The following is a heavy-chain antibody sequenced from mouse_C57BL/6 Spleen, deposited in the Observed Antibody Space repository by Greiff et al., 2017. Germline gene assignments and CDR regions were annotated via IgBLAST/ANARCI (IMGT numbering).Heavy chain of an antibody. V-gene: IGHV1-39*01. CDR2: INPNYGTT. CDR3: ARWHTGDDALAY. Sequence: EVQLQQSGPELVKPGASVKISCKASGYSFTDYDMNWVKQSHGKRLEWIGVINPNYGTTRYNEKFKGKATLTVDKSSSTAYMQLHSLTSEDSAVYFCARWHTGDDALAYWGQGTSVTVS. D-gene: IGHD3-1*01. J-gene: IGHJ4*01. CDR1: GYSFTDYD.